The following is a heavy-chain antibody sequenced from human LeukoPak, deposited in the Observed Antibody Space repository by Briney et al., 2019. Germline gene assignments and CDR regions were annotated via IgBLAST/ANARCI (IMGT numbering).Heavy chain of an antibody. CDR1: GFTFSSYA. CDR2: ISGSGGST. J-gene: IGHJ5*02. V-gene: IGHV3-23*01. Sequence: GGSLRLSCAASGFTFSSYAMSGSRQAPGRGREGVSAISGSGGSTYYADSVKGRFTTSRDNSKNTLYLQMNSLRAEDTAVYYCAKEYDFWSGYRNWFDPWGQGTLVTVSS. CDR3: AKEYDFWSGYRNWFDP. D-gene: IGHD3-3*01.